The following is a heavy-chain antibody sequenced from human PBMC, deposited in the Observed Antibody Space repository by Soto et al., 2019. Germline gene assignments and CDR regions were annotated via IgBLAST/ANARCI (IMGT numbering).Heavy chain of an antibody. V-gene: IGHV4-31*03. CDR1: GGSISSGGYY. Sequence: LSLTCTVSGGSISSGGYYWSWIRQHPGKGLEWIGYIYYSGSTYYNPSLKSRVTISVDTSKNQFSLKLSSVTAADTAVYYCARYYGSGSYQNRNFDYWGQGTLVTVS. D-gene: IGHD3-10*01. CDR3: ARYYGSGSYQNRNFDY. J-gene: IGHJ4*02. CDR2: IYYSGST.